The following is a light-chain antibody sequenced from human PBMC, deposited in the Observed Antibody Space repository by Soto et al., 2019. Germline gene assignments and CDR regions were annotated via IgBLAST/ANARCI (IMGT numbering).Light chain of an antibody. CDR3: QQVNSFPST. V-gene: IGKV1-9*01. CDR2: AAS. Sequence: TQLTQSPSSLSASVGDRVTITCRASQGISSYLAWYQQKPGRAPKLLIYAASTLQTGVPSRFSGGGSGTDFTLTLSSLQPEDFATYYCQQVNSFPSTFGQGTRLEIK. J-gene: IGKJ5*01. CDR1: QGISSY.